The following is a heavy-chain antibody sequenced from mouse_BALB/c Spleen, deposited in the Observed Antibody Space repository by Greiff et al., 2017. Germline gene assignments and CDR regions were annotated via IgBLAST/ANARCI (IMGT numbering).Heavy chain of an antibody. CDR3: ARGYDGYYSAWFAY. Sequence: EVKLMESGGGLVKPGGSLKLSCAASGFTFSSYAMSWVRQTPEKRLEWVASISSGGSTYYPDSVKGRFTISRDNARNILYLQMSSLRSEDTAMYYCARGYDGYYSAWFAYWGQGTLVTVSA. V-gene: IGHV5-6-5*01. J-gene: IGHJ3*01. D-gene: IGHD2-3*01. CDR1: GFTFSSYA. CDR2: ISSGGST.